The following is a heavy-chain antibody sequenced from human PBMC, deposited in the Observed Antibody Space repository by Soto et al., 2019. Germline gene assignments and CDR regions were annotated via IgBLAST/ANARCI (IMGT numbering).Heavy chain of an antibody. Sequence: EVQLLESGGGLVQPGGSLRLSCAASGFTFSIYAMSWVRQAPGKGLEWVSAISGSGDYTYYADSEKGRFAISRDNSKNTLYLQMNSLRAEDTAVYYCAKVLKAVAGTYDYWGQGTLVTVSS. CDR1: GFTFSIYA. V-gene: IGHV3-23*01. CDR3: AKVLKAVAGTYDY. CDR2: ISGSGDYT. D-gene: IGHD6-19*01. J-gene: IGHJ4*02.